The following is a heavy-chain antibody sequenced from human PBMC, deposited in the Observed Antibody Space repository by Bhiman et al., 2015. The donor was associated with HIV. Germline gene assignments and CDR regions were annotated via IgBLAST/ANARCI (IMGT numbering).Heavy chain of an antibody. CDR1: GLTFNIYA. J-gene: IGHJ6*03. CDR2: ISGSGGTT. CDR3: AKGSGKITQYYYYMDI. D-gene: IGHD3-16*01. V-gene: IGHV3-23*04. Sequence: EVHLVESGGGWVQPGGSLRLSCAASGLTFNIYAMNWVRQAPGKGLEWVSGISGSGGTTYYAGSVKGRFTISRDNSKNTLYLQMNSLRAEDTAVYYCAKGSGKITQYYYYMDIWGKGATVSVSS.